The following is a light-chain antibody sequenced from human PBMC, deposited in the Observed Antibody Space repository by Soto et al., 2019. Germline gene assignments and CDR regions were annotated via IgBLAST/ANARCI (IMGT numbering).Light chain of an antibody. J-gene: IGLJ1*01. CDR3: LPCDSSQSGYV. CDR1: SSNIGAGYD. Sequence: QSVLTQPPSVSGAPGQTVTLSCTGSSSNIGAGYDVHWYQQLPGPAPKLLIYGNSNRPSGVPDRFSGSKSGTSASLAITGLHAEDEADYYCLPCDSSQSGYVFGTGTKLTVL. V-gene: IGLV1-40*01. CDR2: GNS.